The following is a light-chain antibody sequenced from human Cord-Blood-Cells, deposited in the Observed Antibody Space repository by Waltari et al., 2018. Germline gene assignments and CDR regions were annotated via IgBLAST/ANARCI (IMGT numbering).Light chain of an antibody. CDR3: SSYAGSNNLV. V-gene: IGLV2-8*01. CDR2: EVS. CDR1: SSDVGGSNY. Sequence: QSALTQPPSASGSPGQSVTISCTGTSSDVGGSNYVSWYQQHPGKAPKLMSYEVSKRLSGVPELCSGCKAGNTASLTVSGLQAEDEADYDCSSYAGSNNLVFGGGTKLTVL. J-gene: IGLJ3*02.